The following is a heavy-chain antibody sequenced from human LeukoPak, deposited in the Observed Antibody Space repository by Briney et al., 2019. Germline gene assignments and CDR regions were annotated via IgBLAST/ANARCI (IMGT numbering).Heavy chain of an antibody. CDR1: GYKFTNYW. D-gene: IGHD3/OR15-3a*01. J-gene: IGHJ3*02. CDR2: IFPGDSDS. CDR3: ARRAHDFAWESNNYDFFDI. Sequence: PGESLKISCKGSGYKFTNYWIGWVRQMPGKGLEWMAIIFPGDSDSRYSPSFRDQVTISANKSTTTAYLQWSSLKASDTAMYYCARRAHDFAWESNNYDFFDIWGQGKMVTVFS. V-gene: IGHV5-51*01.